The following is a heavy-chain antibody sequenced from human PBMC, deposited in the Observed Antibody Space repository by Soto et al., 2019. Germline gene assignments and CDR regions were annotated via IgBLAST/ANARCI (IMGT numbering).Heavy chain of an antibody. J-gene: IGHJ4*02. CDR2: ISDDGSNK. Sequence: QVQLVESGGGVVQPGRSLRLSCAASGFTFSSYGMHWVRPAPGKGLEWVAVISDDGSNKYYADSVKGRFTISRDNSKNTLYLQMNSLRAEDTAVYYCAPWFGAFDYWGQGTLVTVSS. V-gene: IGHV3-30*03. D-gene: IGHD3-10*01. CDR1: GFTFSSYG. CDR3: APWFGAFDY.